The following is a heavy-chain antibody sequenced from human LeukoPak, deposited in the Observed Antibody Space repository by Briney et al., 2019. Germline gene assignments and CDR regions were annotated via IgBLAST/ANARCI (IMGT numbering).Heavy chain of an antibody. V-gene: IGHV3-74*01. D-gene: IGHD3-22*01. CDR1: GFTFSSYW. Sequence: PGGSLRLSCVASGFTFSSYWMHWVRQAPGKGLVWVSRINSDGSSTTYADSVKGRFTISRGNAENTLYLQMNSLRAEDTAIYYCARQYSYDSSGYYPWDYWGQGTLVTVSS. J-gene: IGHJ4*02. CDR3: ARQYSYDSSGYYPWDY. CDR2: INSDGSST.